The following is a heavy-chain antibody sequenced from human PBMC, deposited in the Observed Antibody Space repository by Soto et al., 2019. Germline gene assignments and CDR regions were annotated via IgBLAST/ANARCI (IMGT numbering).Heavy chain of an antibody. J-gene: IGHJ5*02. CDR1: GGSISSSSYY. CDR2: IYYSGST. Sequence: SETLSLTYTVSGGSISSSSYYWGWIRQPPGKGLEWIGSIYYSGSTYYNPSLKSRVTISVDTSKNQFSLKLSSVTAADTAVYYCAIVVVVPAAIDGWFDPWGQGTLVTVSS. CDR3: AIVVVVPAAIDGWFDP. V-gene: IGHV4-39*01. D-gene: IGHD2-2*01.